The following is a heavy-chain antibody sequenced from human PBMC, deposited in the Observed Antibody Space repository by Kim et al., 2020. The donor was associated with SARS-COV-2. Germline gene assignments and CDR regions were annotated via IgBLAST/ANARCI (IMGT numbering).Heavy chain of an antibody. D-gene: IGHD6-13*01. V-gene: IGHV3-64D*06. J-gene: IGHJ4*02. Sequence: GGSLRLSCSASGFTFSSYAMHWVRQAPGKGLEYVSAISSNGGSTYYADSVKGRFTISRDNSKNTLYLQMSSLRAEDTAVYYCVKARIAAAGTGIDYWGQGTLVTVSS. CDR1: GFTFSSYA. CDR2: ISSNGGST. CDR3: VKARIAAAGTGIDY.